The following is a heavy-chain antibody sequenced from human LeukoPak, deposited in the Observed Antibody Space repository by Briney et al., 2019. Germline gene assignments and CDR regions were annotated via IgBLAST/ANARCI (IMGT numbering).Heavy chain of an antibody. D-gene: IGHD1-1*01. CDR3: AKGGLERYFDI. CDR2: ISWAGGRT. V-gene: IGHV3-43*01. CDR1: GFTFDEYT. Sequence: PGGSLRLSCAASGFTFDEYTMHWVRQTPGKGLEWVSLISWAGGRTYYADSVKGRFTISRDSSKKSLYLQMNSLRTEDTALYYCAKGGLERYFDIWGRGTLVTVSP. J-gene: IGHJ2*01.